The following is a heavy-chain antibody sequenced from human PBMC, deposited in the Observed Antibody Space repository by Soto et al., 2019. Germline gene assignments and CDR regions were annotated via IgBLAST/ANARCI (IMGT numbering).Heavy chain of an antibody. Sequence: PGGSLRLSCVGSGFTFNNYGIHWVRQAPGKGLEWVSVIYSGGSTYYADSVKGRFTISRDNSKNTLYLQMNSLRAEDTAVYYCARDRVESGYPEYFQHWGQGTLVTVSS. CDR1: GFTFNNYG. J-gene: IGHJ1*01. CDR3: ARDRVESGYPEYFQH. D-gene: IGHD3-22*01. CDR2: IYSGGST. V-gene: IGHV3-53*01.